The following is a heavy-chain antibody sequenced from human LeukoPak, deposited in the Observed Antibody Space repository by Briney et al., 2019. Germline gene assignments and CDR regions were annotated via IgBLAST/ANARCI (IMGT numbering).Heavy chain of an antibody. D-gene: IGHD3-22*01. J-gene: IGHJ4*02. CDR3: ARAAGYYDSSGLDY. V-gene: IGHV4-30-4*01. CDR2: VYYSGST. Sequence: PSETLSLTCTVSGGSISSGDYYWRWIRQPPGKGLEWIGYVYYSGSTYYNPSLKSRVTISVDTSKNQFSLKLSSVTAADTAVYYCARAAGYYDSSGLDYWGQGTLVTVSS. CDR1: GGSISSGDYY.